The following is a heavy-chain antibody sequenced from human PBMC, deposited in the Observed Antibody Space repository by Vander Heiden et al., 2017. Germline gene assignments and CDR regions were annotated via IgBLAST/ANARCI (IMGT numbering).Heavy chain of an antibody. D-gene: IGHD5-12*01. CDR3: AKAAGYNPRDYFDS. V-gene: IGHV3-23*01. J-gene: IGHJ4*02. Sequence: EVQLLESGGGLAQPGGSLRLPCVASGFTFSSYAMSWVRQAPGKGLEWVSGITGSGTSTYYADSVMGRFTISRDNSKTTLYLQVNNLRAEDTALYYCAKAAGYNPRDYFDSWGQGTLVTVSS. CDR1: GFTFSSYA. CDR2: ITGSGTST.